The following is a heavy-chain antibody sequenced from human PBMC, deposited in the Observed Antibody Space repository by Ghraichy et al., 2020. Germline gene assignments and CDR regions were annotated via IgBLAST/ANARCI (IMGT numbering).Heavy chain of an antibody. V-gene: IGHV3-72*01. J-gene: IGHJ6*03. D-gene: IGHD1-1*01. CDR2: IRNKPNSYTT. CDR3: AEEIGVCRGYNCPLYRHDSYYYYMDV. Sequence: GGSLRLSCAASGFTFSDQYMDWVRQAPGKGLEWVGRIRNKPNSYTTEYAASVKGRFIISRDDSKNVLYLQVNSLKTEDTAVYYCAEEIGVCRGYNCPLYRHDSYYYYMDVWGKGTTVTVSS. CDR1: GFTFSDQY.